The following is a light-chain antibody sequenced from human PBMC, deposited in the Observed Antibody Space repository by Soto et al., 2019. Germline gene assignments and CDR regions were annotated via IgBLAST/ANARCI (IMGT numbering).Light chain of an antibody. CDR2: AAS. Sequence: EIVMTQSPATLSVSPGEGVTLSCRASQSISNKLAWYQQKPGQAPRLLIYAASTRATGVPARFSGSGSGTEFTLTISSLQSEEFAVYYCQHSNDWRWTFGQGTKVEIK. J-gene: IGKJ1*01. V-gene: IGKV3-15*01. CDR1: QSISNK. CDR3: QHSNDWRWT.